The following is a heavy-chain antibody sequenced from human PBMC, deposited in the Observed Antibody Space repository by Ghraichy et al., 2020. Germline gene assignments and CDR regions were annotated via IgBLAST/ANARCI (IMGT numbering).Heavy chain of an antibody. CDR2: IIPIFGTA. CDR3: ARFGSRVQGVIIESYYCYGMDV. V-gene: IGHV1-69*13. CDR1: GGTFSSYA. Sequence: SVKVSCKASGGTFSSYAISWVRQAPGQGLEWMGGIIPIFGTANYAQKFQGRVTITADESTSTAYMELSSLRSEDTAVYYCARFGSRVQGVIIESYYCYGMDVWGQGTTVTVSS. D-gene: IGHD3-10*01. J-gene: IGHJ6*02.